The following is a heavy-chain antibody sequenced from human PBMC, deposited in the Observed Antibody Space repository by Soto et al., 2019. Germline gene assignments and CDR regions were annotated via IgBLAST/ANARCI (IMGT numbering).Heavy chain of an antibody. CDR3: AVVVVAANLGSDYYGMDV. V-gene: IGHV1-8*01. D-gene: IGHD2-15*01. Sequence: QVQLVQSGAEVKKPGASVKVSCKASGYTFTSYDINWVRQATGQGLEWMGWMNPNSGNTGYAQKFQGRVTMTRNTSISTAYMELSSLRSEDTAVYYCAVVVVAANLGSDYYGMDVWGQGTTVTVSS. J-gene: IGHJ6*02. CDR1: GYTFTSYD. CDR2: MNPNSGNT.